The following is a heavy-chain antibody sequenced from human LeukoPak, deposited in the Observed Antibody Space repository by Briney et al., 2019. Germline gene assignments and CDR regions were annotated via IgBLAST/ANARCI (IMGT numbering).Heavy chain of an antibody. D-gene: IGHD4-17*01. CDR2: IYYSGST. CDR3: ARSGDYNFDY. Sequence: SETLSLTCTVSGGSLSSYYWSWIRQPPGKGLEWIGYIYYSGSTNYNPSLKSRVTISVDTSKNQFSLKLSSVTAADTAVYYCARSGDYNFDYWGQGTLDTVSS. CDR1: GGSLSSYY. V-gene: IGHV4-59*01. J-gene: IGHJ4*02.